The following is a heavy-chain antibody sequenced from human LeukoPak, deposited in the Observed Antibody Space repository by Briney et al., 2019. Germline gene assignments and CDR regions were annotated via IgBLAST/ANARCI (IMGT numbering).Heavy chain of an antibody. CDR1: GYSFTSYG. Sequence: ASVKVSCKASGYSFTSYGISWVRQAPGQGLEWMGWISAYNGNTNYAQKLQGRVTMTTDTSTSTAYMELRSLRSDDTAVYYCASEARSGYYDYWGQGTLVTVSS. CDR3: ASEARSGYYDY. J-gene: IGHJ4*02. V-gene: IGHV1-18*01. CDR2: ISAYNGNT. D-gene: IGHD3-22*01.